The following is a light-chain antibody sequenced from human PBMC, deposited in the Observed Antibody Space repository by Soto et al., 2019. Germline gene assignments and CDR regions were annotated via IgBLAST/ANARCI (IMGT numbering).Light chain of an antibody. Sequence: DIVMTQSPGTLSVSPGERATLSCRASQIVSSNLAWYQQKPGQAPRLLIYGASNRATGIPARFSGSGSGTDFTLTISSLEPEDFAVYYCQQRSNWPRTFSQGTKVDIK. CDR1: QIVSSN. CDR2: GAS. J-gene: IGKJ1*01. CDR3: QQRSNWPRT. V-gene: IGKV3-11*01.